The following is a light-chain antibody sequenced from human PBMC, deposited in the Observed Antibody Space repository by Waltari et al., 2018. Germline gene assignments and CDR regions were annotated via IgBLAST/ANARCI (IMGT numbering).Light chain of an antibody. CDR2: HAS. CDR3: QQYNNWPPGT. Sequence: TVVTQSPATLSVSPGERATLSCRTSQTISLSLAWYQQKPGQAPRLLIYHASTRATGIPARFSGSGSESEFTLTISSLQSEDVALYYCQQYNNWPPGTFGQGTRVEI. J-gene: IGKJ1*01. V-gene: IGKV3-15*01. CDR1: QTISLS.